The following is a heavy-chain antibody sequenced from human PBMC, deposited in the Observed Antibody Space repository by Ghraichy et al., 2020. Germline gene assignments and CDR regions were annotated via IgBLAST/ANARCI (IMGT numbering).Heavy chain of an antibody. Sequence: SQTLSLTCAVSGGSINSGSFSWSWIRQPPGKCLEWIGYIYHSGTTYYNPSLKSRVTISLDDSKNQFSLKLSSVTAADTAVYYCARAPYDDDGFYDDGFDVWGQGIMSTVSS. CDR2: IYHSGTT. CDR3: ARAPYDDDGFYDDGFDV. V-gene: IGHV4-30-2*01. CDR1: GGSINSGSFS. D-gene: IGHD3-22*01. J-gene: IGHJ3*01.